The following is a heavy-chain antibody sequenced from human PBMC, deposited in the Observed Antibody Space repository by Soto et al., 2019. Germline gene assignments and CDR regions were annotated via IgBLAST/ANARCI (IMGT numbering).Heavy chain of an antibody. J-gene: IGHJ4*02. CDR3: ARWDYGDYARFDY. Sequence: QVQLVQSGAEVKKSGASVKVSCKASGYTFTSHDINWVRQATGQGLEWMGWMNPNSGNTGYAQKFKGRVTMTRNTSISTAYMELSSLRSEDTDVYYCARWDYGDYARFDYWGQGTLVTVSS. D-gene: IGHD4-17*01. CDR1: GYTFTSHD. V-gene: IGHV1-8*01. CDR2: MNPNSGNT.